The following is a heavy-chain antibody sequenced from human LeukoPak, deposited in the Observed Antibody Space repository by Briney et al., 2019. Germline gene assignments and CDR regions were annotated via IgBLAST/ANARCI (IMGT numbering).Heavy chain of an antibody. CDR3: ASETWFGELLYDY. CDR2: IYYSGST. CDR1: GGSISSSSYY. V-gene: IGHV4-39*07. Sequence: PSETLSLTCTVSGGSISSSSYYWGWIRQPPGKGLEWIGSIYYSGSTYYNPSLKSRVTISVDTSKNQFSLKLSSVTAADTAVYYCASETWFGELLYDYWGQGTLVTVSS. J-gene: IGHJ4*02. D-gene: IGHD3-10*01.